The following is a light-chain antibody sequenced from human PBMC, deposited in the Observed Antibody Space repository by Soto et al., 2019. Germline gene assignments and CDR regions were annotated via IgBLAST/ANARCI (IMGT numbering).Light chain of an antibody. V-gene: IGKV3-20*01. J-gene: IGKJ4*01. CDR3: QQYGSSPLT. CDR1: QSVSSIY. Sequence: EIVLTQSPGTLSLSPGERATLSCRASQSVSSIYLAWYQQKPGQAPSLLIYATSSRATGIPDRFSGSGSGTDFSLTISRLEPEDFAVYYCQQYGSSPLTFGGGTKVDI. CDR2: ATS.